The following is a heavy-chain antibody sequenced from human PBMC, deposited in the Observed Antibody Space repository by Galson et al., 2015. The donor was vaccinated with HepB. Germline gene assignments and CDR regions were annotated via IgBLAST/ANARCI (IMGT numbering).Heavy chain of an antibody. CDR1: GFTFDDYT. Sequence: SLRLSCAASGFTFDDYTMHWVRQAPGKGLEWVPLISWDGGSTYYADSVKGRFTISRDNSKNSLYLQMNSLRTEDTALYYCAKDSFDYGDYGYFDYWGQGTLVTVSS. J-gene: IGHJ4*02. D-gene: IGHD4-17*01. V-gene: IGHV3-43*01. CDR3: AKDSFDYGDYGYFDY. CDR2: ISWDGGST.